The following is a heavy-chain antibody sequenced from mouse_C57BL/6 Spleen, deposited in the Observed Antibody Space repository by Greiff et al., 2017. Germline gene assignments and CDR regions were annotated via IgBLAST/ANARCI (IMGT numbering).Heavy chain of an antibody. CDR2: ICPGNGDT. D-gene: IGHD1-1*01. CDR1: GYTFTSYN. CDR3: ARVYGSSYWYFDV. Sequence: LQQSGAELVRPGASVKMSCKASGYTFTSYNMHWVQQTPRQGLEWIGAICPGNGDTSYTQKFKGKATLTVDKSSSTAYMQLSSLTSEDSAVYFCARVYGSSYWYFDVWGTGTTVTVSS. V-gene: IGHV1-12*01. J-gene: IGHJ1*03.